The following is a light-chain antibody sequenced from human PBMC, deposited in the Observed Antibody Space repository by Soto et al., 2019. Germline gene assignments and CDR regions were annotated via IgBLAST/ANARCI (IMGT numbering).Light chain of an antibody. CDR3: QQYYTYRT. CDR2: TAS. CDR1: QSISSW. Sequence: DIQMTQSPSTLSASVGDRVTITCRASQSISSWLAWYQQKPGKAPRLLIYTASSLESGVPSRFSGSGSGTEFTLTISSLQPDDFATYYCQQYYTYRTFGQGTKV. V-gene: IGKV1-5*01. J-gene: IGKJ1*01.